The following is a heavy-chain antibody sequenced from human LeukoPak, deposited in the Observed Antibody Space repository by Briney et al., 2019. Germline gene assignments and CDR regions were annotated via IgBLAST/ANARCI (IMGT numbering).Heavy chain of an antibody. CDR1: GFTFSSYA. Sequence: PGGSLRLSCAASGFTFSSYAMSWVRQAPGKGLEWVSAISGSGGSTYYADSVKGRFTISRDNSKNTLYQQMNSLRAEDTAVYYCAKSYYDFWSGYFDAFDIWGQGTMVTASS. V-gene: IGHV3-23*01. CDR3: AKSYYDFWSGYFDAFDI. J-gene: IGHJ3*02. D-gene: IGHD3-3*01. CDR2: ISGSGGST.